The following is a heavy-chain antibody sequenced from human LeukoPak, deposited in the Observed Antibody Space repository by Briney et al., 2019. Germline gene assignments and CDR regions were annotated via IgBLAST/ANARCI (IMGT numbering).Heavy chain of an antibody. D-gene: IGHD1-7*01. V-gene: IGHV3-30*03. CDR1: GFTFSSYG. J-gene: IGHJ4*02. CDR2: ISYDGSNK. CDR3: ARVGIGELTFDF. Sequence: GGSLRLSYAASGFTFSSYGMHWVRQAPGKGLEWVAVISYDGSNKYYADSVKGRFTISRDNSKNTLYLQMNSLRAEDTAVYYCARVGIGELTFDFWGQGTLVTVSS.